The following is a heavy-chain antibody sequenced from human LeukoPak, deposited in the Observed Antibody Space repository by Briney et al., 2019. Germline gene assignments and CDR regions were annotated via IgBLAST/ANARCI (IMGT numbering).Heavy chain of an antibody. J-gene: IGHJ4*02. V-gene: IGHV3-23*01. Sequence: GGSLRLSCAASGFTFSSYAMSWVRQAPGKGLEWVSAISGSGGSTYYADSVKGRFTISRDNSENTLYLQMNSLRAEDTAVYYCAKDPVGATQGYYFDYWGQGTLVTVSS. D-gene: IGHD1-26*01. CDR1: GFTFSSYA. CDR2: ISGSGGST. CDR3: AKDPVGATQGYYFDY.